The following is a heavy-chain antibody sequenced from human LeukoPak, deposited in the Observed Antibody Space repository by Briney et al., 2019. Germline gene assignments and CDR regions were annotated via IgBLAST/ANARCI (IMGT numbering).Heavy chain of an antibody. J-gene: IGHJ3*01. CDR1: GVTFSDSA. V-gene: IGHV3-23*01. Sequence: PGRSLRLSCAASGVTFSDSAMTWVRQAPGKGLDWVSLISFSGANTYYADSVKGRFTISRDNSKDTLFLQMNSLRAEDTAIYYCARDIQLSTWGLGTMVTVSS. CDR3: ARDIQLST. CDR2: ISFSGANT. D-gene: IGHD5-24*01.